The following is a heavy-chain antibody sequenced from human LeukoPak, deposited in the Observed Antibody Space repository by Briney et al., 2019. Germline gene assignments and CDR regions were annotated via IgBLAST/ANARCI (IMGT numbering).Heavy chain of an antibody. V-gene: IGHV4-39*01. Sequence: SETLSLTCTVSGGSISSSSYYWGWIRQPPGKGLEWIGSIYYSGSTYYNPSLKSRVTISVDTSKNQFSLKLSSVTAADTAVYYCASPRGYCSGGSCYSGWPFDYWGQGALVTVSS. D-gene: IGHD2-15*01. CDR1: GGSISSSSYY. CDR3: ASPRGYCSGGSCYSGWPFDY. CDR2: IYYSGST. J-gene: IGHJ4*02.